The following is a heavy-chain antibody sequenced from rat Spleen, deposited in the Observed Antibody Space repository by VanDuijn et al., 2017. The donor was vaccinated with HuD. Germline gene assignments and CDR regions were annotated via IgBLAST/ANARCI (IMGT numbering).Heavy chain of an antibody. CDR3: VKELDYSGDNWFVY. Sequence: EVQLVESGGGLVQPGRSMKLSCSASGFTFSDYGMAWVFQAPTKGLEWVASISYDGGSTYYRDSVKGRFTISRDNAKSTLYLQMESLRSEDTATYYCVKELDYSGDNWFVYWGKGTLVTVSS. V-gene: IGHV5-20*01. CDR1: GFTFSDYG. CDR2: ISYDGGST. J-gene: IGHJ3*01. D-gene: IGHD1-1*01.